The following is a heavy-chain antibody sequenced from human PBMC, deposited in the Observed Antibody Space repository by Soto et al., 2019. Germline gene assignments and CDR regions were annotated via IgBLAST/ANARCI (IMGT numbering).Heavy chain of an antibody. D-gene: IGHD6-6*01. CDR2: ISYDGSNK. J-gene: IGHJ4*02. CDR3: ARWEIAARPLRTFDY. Sequence: QVQLVESGGGVVQPGRSLRLSCAASGFTFSSYGMHWVRQAPGKGLEWVAVISYDGSNKYYADSVKGRFTISRDNSKNTLYLQMNSLRAEDTAVYYCARWEIAARPLRTFDYWGQGTLVTVSS. V-gene: IGHV3-30*03. CDR1: GFTFSSYG.